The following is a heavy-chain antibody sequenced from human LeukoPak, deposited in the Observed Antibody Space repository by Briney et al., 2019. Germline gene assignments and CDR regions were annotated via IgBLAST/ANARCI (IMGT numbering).Heavy chain of an antibody. D-gene: IGHD3-3*01. J-gene: IGHJ4*02. CDR2: IYYSGST. V-gene: IGHV4-59*12. CDR3: ARAGFDFWSGYVDY. CDR1: GGSISSYY. Sequence: SETLSLTCTVSGGSISSYYWSWIRQPPGKGLEWRGYIYYSGSTNYNPSLKSRVTISVDTSKNQFSLKLSSVTAADTAVYYCARAGFDFWSGYVDYWGQGTLVSVCS.